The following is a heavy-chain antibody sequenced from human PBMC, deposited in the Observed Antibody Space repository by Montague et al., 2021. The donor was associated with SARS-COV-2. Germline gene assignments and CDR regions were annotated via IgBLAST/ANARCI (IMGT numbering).Heavy chain of an antibody. J-gene: IGHJ5*02. CDR3: ARQGPIVVVVAAARGWFDP. CDR2: IYYSGST. V-gene: IGHV4-39*01. D-gene: IGHD2-15*01. Sequence: SETLSLTCTVSGGSINSSSYYWGWIRQPPGKGLEWIGSIYYSGSTYYNPSLKSRVTISVDTSKNQFSLKLSSVTAADTAVYYCARQGPIVVVVAAARGWFDPWGQGTLVTVSS. CDR1: GGSINSSSYY.